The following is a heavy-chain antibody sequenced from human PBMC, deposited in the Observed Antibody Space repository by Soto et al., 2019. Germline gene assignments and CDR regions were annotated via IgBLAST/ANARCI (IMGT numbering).Heavy chain of an antibody. J-gene: IGHJ4*02. CDR3: ASEAEVGSRNLAY. D-gene: IGHD1-26*01. V-gene: IGHV3-33*01. CDR2: IWSDGNNR. Sequence: CSLRICCAACRFTFNSCVMHLFRKTPGKGLEWVSYIWSDGNNRDYADSVKGRFTISRDNSKNMLFLQVNSLRAEDTAVYYCASEAEVGSRNLAYWGLGTLVTVSS. CDR1: RFTFNSCV.